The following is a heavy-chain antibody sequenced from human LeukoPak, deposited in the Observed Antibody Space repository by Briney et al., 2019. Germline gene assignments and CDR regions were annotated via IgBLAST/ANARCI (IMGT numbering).Heavy chain of an antibody. Sequence: GGSLRLSCAASGFTFSSYAMSWVRQAPGKGLEWVSAISGSGGSTYYADSVKGRFTISRDNSKNTLYLQMNSLRAEDTAVYYCAKGRSYYYDSSGYLDAFDIWGQGTMVTVSS. J-gene: IGHJ3*02. CDR1: GFTFSSYA. D-gene: IGHD3-22*01. CDR3: AKGRSYYYDSSGYLDAFDI. CDR2: ISGSGGST. V-gene: IGHV3-23*01.